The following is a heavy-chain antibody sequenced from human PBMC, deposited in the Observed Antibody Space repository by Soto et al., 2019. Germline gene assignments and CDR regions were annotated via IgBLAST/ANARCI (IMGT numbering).Heavy chain of an antibody. CDR3: ASDLYGSIPFDP. CDR1: GFTFSSYA. CDR2: ISYDGSNK. D-gene: IGHD3-10*01. J-gene: IGHJ5*02. V-gene: IGHV3-30-3*01. Sequence: GGSLRLSCAASGFTFSSYAMHWVRQAPGKGLEWVAVISYDGSNKYYADSVKGRFTISRDNSKNTLYLQMNSLRAEDTAVYYCASDLYGSIPFDPWGQGTLVTVSS.